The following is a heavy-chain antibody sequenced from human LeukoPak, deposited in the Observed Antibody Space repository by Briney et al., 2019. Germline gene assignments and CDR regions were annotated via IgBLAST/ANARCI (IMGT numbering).Heavy chain of an antibody. CDR1: GFTFSSYN. CDR2: ISGNSSYI. Sequence: PGGSLRLSCAASGFTFSSYNMNWVRQAPGKGLEWVSSISGNSSYIYYADSVKGRFTISRDSAKNSLYLQMNSLRAEDTAVYYCARGGQWLRPRLFDYWGQGTLVTVSS. V-gene: IGHV3-21*01. CDR3: ARGGQWLRPRLFDY. J-gene: IGHJ4*02. D-gene: IGHD6-19*01.